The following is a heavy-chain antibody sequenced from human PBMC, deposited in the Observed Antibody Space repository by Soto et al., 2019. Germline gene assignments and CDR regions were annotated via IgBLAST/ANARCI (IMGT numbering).Heavy chain of an antibody. CDR3: ARDVVTAVAGSVDWFDP. J-gene: IGHJ5*02. CDR2: IWYDGTKK. Sequence: GGSLRLSCAASGFSLRTYGMQWLRRAPGKGLEWVAFIWYDGTKKFYANSVKGRSTISKDNSNNILYLQMSGLRAEDTAVYYCARDVVTAVAGSVDWFDPWGQGTLVTVSS. D-gene: IGHD6-19*01. V-gene: IGHV3-33*01. CDR1: GFSLRTYG.